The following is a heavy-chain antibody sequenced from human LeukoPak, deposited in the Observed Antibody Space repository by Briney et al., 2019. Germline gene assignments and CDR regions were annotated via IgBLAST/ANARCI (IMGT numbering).Heavy chain of an antibody. D-gene: IGHD6-19*01. Sequence: PGGSLRLSCAASGFTFSSYAMTWVRQAPGKGLEWVSTISCSGGSTHYADSANGRFTISRDNSKNTLYLQMNSLRAGDTAVYYCAKVRSTDYRGAWYWGQGSLVSVSS. CDR3: AKVRSTDYRGAWY. CDR2: ISCSGGST. J-gene: IGHJ4*02. V-gene: IGHV3-23*01. CDR1: GFTFSSYA.